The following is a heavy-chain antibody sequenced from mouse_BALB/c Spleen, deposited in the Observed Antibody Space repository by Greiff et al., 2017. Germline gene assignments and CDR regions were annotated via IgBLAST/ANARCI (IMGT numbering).Heavy chain of an antibody. CDR1: GYSITSGYY. J-gene: IGHJ3*01. V-gene: IGHV3-6*02. Sequence: EVKLLESGPGLVKPSQSLSLTCSVTGYSITSGYYWNWIRQFPGNKLEWMGYISYDGSNNYNPSLKNRISITRDTSKNQFFLKLNSVTTEDTATYYCARERYSLAYWGQGTLVTVSA. CDR2: ISYDGSN. CDR3: ARERYSLAY.